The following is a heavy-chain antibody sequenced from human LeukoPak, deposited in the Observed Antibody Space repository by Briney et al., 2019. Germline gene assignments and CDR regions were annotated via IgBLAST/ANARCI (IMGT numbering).Heavy chain of an antibody. CDR2: FDPEYGET. D-gene: IGHD2-8*01. J-gene: IGHJ4*02. CDR1: GYTLTELS. V-gene: IGHV1-24*01. CDR3: ATAYVYPVDF. Sequence: RASVKVSCKVSGYTLTELSMHWVRQAPGKGLEWMGGFDPEYGETIYAQKLQGRVTMTEDTSTDTACMELSSLRPEDSAVYYCATAYVYPVDFWGQGTLVTVSS.